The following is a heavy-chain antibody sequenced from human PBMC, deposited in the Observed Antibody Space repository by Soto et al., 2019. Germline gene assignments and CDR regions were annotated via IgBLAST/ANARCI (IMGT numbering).Heavy chain of an antibody. CDR3: ARPYDYVWGSYGSFEP. D-gene: IGHD3-16*01. V-gene: IGHV4-39*01. J-gene: IGHJ5*02. Sequence: PSETLSLTCTVSGGSISSSSYYWGWIRQPPGKGLEWIGSIYYSGSTYYNPSLKSRVTISVDTSKNQFSLKLSSVTAADTAVYYCARPYDYVWGSYGSFEPWGQGTLVTVSS. CDR1: GGSISSSSYY. CDR2: IYYSGST.